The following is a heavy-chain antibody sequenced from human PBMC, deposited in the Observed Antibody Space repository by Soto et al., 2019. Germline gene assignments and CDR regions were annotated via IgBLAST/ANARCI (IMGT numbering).Heavy chain of an antibody. CDR3: AREPYPTRYNWFDT. CDR2: ISSSSSYI. CDR1: GFTFSSYS. Sequence: GGSLRLSCAASGFTFSSYSMNWVRQAPGKGLEWVSSISSSSSYIYYADSVKGRFTISRDNAKNSLYLQMNSLRAEATAVYYCAREPYPTRYNWFDTWGQGTLVTVSS. V-gene: IGHV3-21*01. D-gene: IGHD4-17*01. J-gene: IGHJ5*02.